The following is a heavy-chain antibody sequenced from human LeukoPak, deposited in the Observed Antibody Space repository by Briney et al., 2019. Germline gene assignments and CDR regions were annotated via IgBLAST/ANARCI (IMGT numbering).Heavy chain of an antibody. CDR3: ASHSKDIVVVPAAYHDAFDI. CDR2: ICCSGST. Sequence: SESLSLTCTVSGVTFSSYYLSWVRQAPGKGLEWIGFICCSGSTNYNASLKSRVTISVDTSKNQFSLKLSSVTAADTAVYYCASHSKDIVVVPAAYHDAFDIWGQGTMVTVSS. D-gene: IGHD2-2*01. CDR1: GVTFSSYY. J-gene: IGHJ3*02. V-gene: IGHV4-59*08.